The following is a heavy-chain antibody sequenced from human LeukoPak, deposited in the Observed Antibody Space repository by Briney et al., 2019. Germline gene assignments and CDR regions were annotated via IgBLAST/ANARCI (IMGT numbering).Heavy chain of an antibody. V-gene: IGHV3-48*03. D-gene: IGHD2-2*01. CDR3: ASLVVPAAISFLDAFDI. Sequence: GGSLRLSCAASGFTFSSYEMNWVRQAPGKGLEWVSYISSSGSTIYYADSVKGRFTISRDNAKNSLYLQMNSLRAEDTAVYYCASLVVPAAISFLDAFDIWGQGTMVTVSS. CDR2: ISSSGSTI. CDR1: GFTFSSYE. J-gene: IGHJ3*02.